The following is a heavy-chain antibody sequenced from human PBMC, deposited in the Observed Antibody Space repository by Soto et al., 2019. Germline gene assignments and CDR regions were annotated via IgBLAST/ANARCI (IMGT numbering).Heavy chain of an antibody. J-gene: IGHJ5*02. CDR3: ARSGHTESWFDP. CDR2: VYSSGSA. CDR1: NGSISNYY. Sequence: QVQLQESGPGLVKPSETLSLSCTVSNGSISNYYWNWIRRPAGKGLEWIGRVYSSGSASYNPSLRSRVTMSVDTSKNQFSRKLNSVTAADTAVYYCARSGHTESWFDPWGQGTLVTVSS. D-gene: IGHD5-18*01. V-gene: IGHV4-4*07.